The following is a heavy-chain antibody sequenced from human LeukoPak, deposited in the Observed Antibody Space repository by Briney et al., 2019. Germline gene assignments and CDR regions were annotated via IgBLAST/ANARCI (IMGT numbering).Heavy chain of an antibody. CDR2: IYHSGST. CDR1: GGSISSYY. V-gene: IGHV4-38-2*02. Sequence: SETLSLTCTGSGGSISSYYWGWIRQPPGKGLEWIGSIYHSGSTYYNPSLKSRVTISVDTSKNQFSLKLSSVTAADTAVYYCARRITIFGVVITYYFDYWGQGTLVTVSS. J-gene: IGHJ4*02. D-gene: IGHD3-3*01. CDR3: ARRITIFGVVITYYFDY.